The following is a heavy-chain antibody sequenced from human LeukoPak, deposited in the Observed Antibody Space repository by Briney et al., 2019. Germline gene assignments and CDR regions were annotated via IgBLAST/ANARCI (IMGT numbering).Heavy chain of an antibody. J-gene: IGHJ4*02. D-gene: IGHD6-13*01. CDR1: GFTFSSYG. CDR2: IWYDGSNK. Sequence: GGSLRLSCAASGFTFSSYGMHWFRQAPGKGLEWVAVIWYDGSNKYYADSVKGRFTISRDNSKNTLYLQMNSLRAEDTAVYYCARVGSSSWGEDYWGQGTLVTVSS. V-gene: IGHV3-33*01. CDR3: ARVGSSSWGEDY.